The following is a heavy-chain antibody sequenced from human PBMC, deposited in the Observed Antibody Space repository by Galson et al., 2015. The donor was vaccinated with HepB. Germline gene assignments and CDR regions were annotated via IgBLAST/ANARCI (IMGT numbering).Heavy chain of an antibody. CDR2: FDPEDGET. J-gene: IGHJ3*02. CDR1: GYTLTELS. Sequence: SVKVSCKVSGYTLTELSMHWVRQAPGKGLEWMGGFDPEDGETIYAQKFQGRVTMTEDTSTDTAYMELSSLRSEDTAVYYCATVSGGYSYGSGAFDIWGQGTMVTVSS. D-gene: IGHD5-18*01. CDR3: ATVSGGYSYGSGAFDI. V-gene: IGHV1-24*01.